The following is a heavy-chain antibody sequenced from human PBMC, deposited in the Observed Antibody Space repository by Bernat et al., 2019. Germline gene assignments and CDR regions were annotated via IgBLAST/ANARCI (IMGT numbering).Heavy chain of an antibody. D-gene: IGHD2-2*01. CDR2: IIPIFGIA. J-gene: IGHJ5*02. CDR1: GGTFSSYA. Sequence: QVQLVQSGAEVKKPGSSVKVSCKASGGTFSSYAISWVRQAPGQGLEWMGGIIPIFGIANYAQKFQGRVTITEDKSTSTAYMELSNLRSEDTAVYYCARDYSSIVVVPAATRVWFDPWGQGTLVTVSS. V-gene: IGHV1-69*17. CDR3: ARDYSSIVVVPAATRVWFDP.